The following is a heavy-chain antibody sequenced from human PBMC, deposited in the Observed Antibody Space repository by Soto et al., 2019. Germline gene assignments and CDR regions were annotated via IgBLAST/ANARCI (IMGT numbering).Heavy chain of an antibody. CDR1: GGSISSGCYY. D-gene: IGHD3-10*01. J-gene: IGHJ4*02. CDR2: IYYSGST. V-gene: IGHV4-31*03. Sequence: SETLSLTCTVSGGSISSGCYYWSWIRQHPGKGLEWIGYIYYSGSTYYNPSLKSRVTISIDTSKNQFSLKLNSVTAADTAVYYCARDPYGSGKKLDYWGQGTLVTVSS. CDR3: ARDPYGSGKKLDY.